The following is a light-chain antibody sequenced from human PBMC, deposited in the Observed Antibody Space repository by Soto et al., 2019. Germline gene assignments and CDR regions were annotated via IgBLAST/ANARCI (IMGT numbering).Light chain of an antibody. CDR1: QSVSSNY. V-gene: IGKV3-20*01. J-gene: IGKJ3*01. CDR3: QKYGSAFT. CDR2: AAS. Sequence: EIVLTQSPGTLSLSPGERATLSCRASQSVSSNYLAWYQHKPGQGPRLLIYAASSRATGIPDRFSGSGSGTDFTLTISRLEPEASALYYCQKYGSAFTFGPGTKVEI.